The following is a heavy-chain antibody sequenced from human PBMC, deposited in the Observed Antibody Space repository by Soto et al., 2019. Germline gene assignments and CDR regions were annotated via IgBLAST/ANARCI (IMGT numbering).Heavy chain of an antibody. CDR3: ERIGAVAGIFDP. J-gene: IGHJ5*02. V-gene: IGHV2-26*01. CDR1: GFSLSNARLG. Sequence: QVTLKESGPVLVKPPETLTLTCTVSGFSLSNARLGVSWIRQPPVKALEWLAHIFSNDEKSYSTSLKSRLTISKDTAKSQVFLTMTNMDPVDTATYYCERIGAVAGIFDPWGQGTLVTVSS. CDR2: IFSNDEK. D-gene: IGHD6-19*01.